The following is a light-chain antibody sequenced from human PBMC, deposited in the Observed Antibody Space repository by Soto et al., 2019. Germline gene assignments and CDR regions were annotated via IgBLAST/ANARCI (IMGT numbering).Light chain of an antibody. Sequence: ELVLTQSPGTLSLSPGERATLSCRASQSVRSNYLAWYQHQPGQAPRLLFYAAFSSATGIPDRFSGSGSGTDFTLTIIRLEPEDFAVYYCQQYGYSRWTFGQGTKVEIK. CDR3: QQYGYSRWT. V-gene: IGKV3-20*01. J-gene: IGKJ1*01. CDR1: QSVRSNY. CDR2: AAF.